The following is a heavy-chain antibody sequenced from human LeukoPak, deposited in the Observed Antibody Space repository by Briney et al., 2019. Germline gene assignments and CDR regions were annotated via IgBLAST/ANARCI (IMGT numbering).Heavy chain of an antibody. V-gene: IGHV4-34*01. J-gene: IGHJ4*02. CDR1: GGSFSGYY. D-gene: IGHD2/OR15-2a*01. CDR3: ARVSNPTALDY. CDR2: INHSGST. Sequence: SETLSLTCAVYGGSFSGYYWSWIRQPPGKGLEWIGEINHSGSTNYNPSLKSRVTISVDTSKNQFSLKLSSVTAAGTAVYYCARVSNPTALDYWGQGTLVTVSS.